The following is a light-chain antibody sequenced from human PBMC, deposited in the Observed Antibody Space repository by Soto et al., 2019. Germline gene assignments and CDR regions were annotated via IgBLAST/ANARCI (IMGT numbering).Light chain of an antibody. V-gene: IGKV3-20*01. J-gene: IGKJ1*01. CDR2: GAS. Sequence: EVVLTQSPGTLSLSPGESATLSCRASQSVSNNYLAWYQQKHGQAPRLLIFGASNSATGIPDRFSGSGSGTDFTLTISRLEPEDFAVYYCQQYGSSGTFGQGTKVDIK. CDR3: QQYGSSGT. CDR1: QSVSNNY.